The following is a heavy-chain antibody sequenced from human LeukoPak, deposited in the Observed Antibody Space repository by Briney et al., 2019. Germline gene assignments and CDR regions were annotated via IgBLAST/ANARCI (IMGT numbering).Heavy chain of an antibody. D-gene: IGHD3-22*01. CDR1: GYSISSGYY. CDR3: ARAGTMIVVVSTDY. CDR2: IYHSGST. Sequence: SETLSLTCTVSGYSISSGYYWGWIRQPPGKGLEWIGSIYHSGSTYYNPSLKSRVTISVDTSKNQFSLKLSSVTAADTAVYYCARAGTMIVVVSTDYWGQGTLVTVSS. J-gene: IGHJ4*02. V-gene: IGHV4-38-2*02.